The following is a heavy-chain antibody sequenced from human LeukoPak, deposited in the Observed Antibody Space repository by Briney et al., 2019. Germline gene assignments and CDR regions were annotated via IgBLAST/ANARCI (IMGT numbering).Heavy chain of an antibody. D-gene: IGHD6-19*01. V-gene: IGHV3-7*01. Sequence: GGSLRLSCAASGFTFSSYWMSWVRQAPGKGLEWVANIKKDGSEKKYVDSVKGRFTISRDNAENLLYLEMNSLRAEDTAVYYCAREGGNGWYSGWFDPWGQGILVTVSS. J-gene: IGHJ5*02. CDR2: IKKDGSEK. CDR3: AREGGNGWYSGWFDP. CDR1: GFTFSSYW.